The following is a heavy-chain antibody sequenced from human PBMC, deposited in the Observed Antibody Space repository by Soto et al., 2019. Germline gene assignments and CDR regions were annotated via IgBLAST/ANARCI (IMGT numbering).Heavy chain of an antibody. CDR2: IIPIFGTA. J-gene: IGHJ6*02. CDR3: ITGTTGYYGMDV. Sequence: ASVKVSCKASGGTFSSYAISWVRQAPGQGLEWMGGIIPIFGTANYAQKFQGRVTITADKSTSTSYMELSSLRSEDTAVYYCITGTTGYYGMDVWGQGTTVTVSS. CDR1: GGTFSSYA. D-gene: IGHD1-7*01. V-gene: IGHV1-69*06.